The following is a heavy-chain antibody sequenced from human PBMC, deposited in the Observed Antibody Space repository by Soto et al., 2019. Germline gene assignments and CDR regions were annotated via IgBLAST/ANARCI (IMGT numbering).Heavy chain of an antibody. CDR3: ARVPRDSSTWSFDY. CDR2: ISYDGNNK. Sequence: GGSLRLSCAASGFTFSTYAMHWVRQAPGKGLEWVAVISYDGNNKYYADSVKDRCTISRDNSKNTLYVQMSSLRADDTAVYYCARVPRDSSTWSFDYWGQGTLVTVSS. V-gene: IGHV3-30-3*01. J-gene: IGHJ4*02. CDR1: GFTFSTYA. D-gene: IGHD6-13*01.